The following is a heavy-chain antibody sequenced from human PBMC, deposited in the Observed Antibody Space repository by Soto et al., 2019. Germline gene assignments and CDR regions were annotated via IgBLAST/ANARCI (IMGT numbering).Heavy chain of an antibody. CDR3: ARPAIAADVSAFDY. D-gene: IGHD6-13*01. CDR1: GGSFSGYY. Sequence: QVQLQQWGAGLLKPSETLSLTCAVYGGSFSGYYWSWIRQPPGKGLEWIGEINHSGSNNYNPSLKSRVPISGATSKTPCSLKLSSVTAAATAVYYCARPAIAADVSAFDYWGQGTLVTVSS. J-gene: IGHJ4*02. V-gene: IGHV4-34*01. CDR2: INHSGSN.